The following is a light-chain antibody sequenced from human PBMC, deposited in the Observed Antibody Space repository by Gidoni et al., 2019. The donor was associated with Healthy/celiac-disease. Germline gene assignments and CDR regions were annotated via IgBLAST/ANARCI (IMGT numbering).Light chain of an antibody. J-gene: IGKJ1*01. Sequence: EIVLTQSPGTLSLSPGERATLSCRASQSVSSSYLAWYQQKPGQAPRLLIYGASSRATGIPHRFSGRGSGTDFTLTISRLEPEEFAVYYCQQYGSSKTFGQGTKVEIK. V-gene: IGKV3-20*01. CDR1: QSVSSSY. CDR2: GAS. CDR3: QQYGSSKT.